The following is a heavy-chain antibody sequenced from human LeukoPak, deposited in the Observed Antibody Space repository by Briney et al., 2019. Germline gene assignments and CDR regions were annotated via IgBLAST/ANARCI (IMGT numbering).Heavy chain of an antibody. Sequence: PSETLSLTCTVSGDSISDYYWNWIRQPAGKALEWIGRVRSSGDTNYNPSSRSRLTMSVDGSKNQFSLKLTSVTAADTAVYYCARRVRLYDSSFDIWGQGTKVTVSP. J-gene: IGHJ3*02. CDR3: ARRVRLYDSSFDI. V-gene: IGHV4-4*07. CDR2: VRSSGDT. D-gene: IGHD1-1*01. CDR1: GDSISDYY.